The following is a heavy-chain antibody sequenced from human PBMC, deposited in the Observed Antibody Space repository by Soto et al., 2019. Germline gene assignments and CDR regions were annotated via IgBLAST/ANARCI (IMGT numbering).Heavy chain of an antibody. CDR3: ARNGVVPAARYYYGMDV. Sequence: SQTLSLSCTVSGGSISSYYWSWIRQPPWKGLEWIGYIYYSGSTNYSPSLKSRVTISVDTSKNQFSLKLSSVTAADTAVYYCARNGVVPAARYYYGMDVWGQGTTLTVSS. CDR2: IYYSGST. J-gene: IGHJ6*02. D-gene: IGHD2-2*01. CDR1: GGSISSYY. V-gene: IGHV4-59*13.